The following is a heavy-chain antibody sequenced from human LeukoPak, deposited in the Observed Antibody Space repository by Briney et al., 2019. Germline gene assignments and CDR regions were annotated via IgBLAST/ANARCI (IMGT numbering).Heavy chain of an antibody. CDR3: AAKYSGSYYAAFDI. Sequence: SVKVSCKASGFTFTSSAVQWVRQARGQRLEWIGWIVVGSGNTNYAQKFQERVTITRDMSTSTAYMELSSLRSEDTAVYYCAAKYSGSYYAAFDIWGQGTMVTVSS. D-gene: IGHD1-26*01. CDR1: GFTFTSSA. V-gene: IGHV1-58*01. J-gene: IGHJ3*02. CDR2: IVVGSGNT.